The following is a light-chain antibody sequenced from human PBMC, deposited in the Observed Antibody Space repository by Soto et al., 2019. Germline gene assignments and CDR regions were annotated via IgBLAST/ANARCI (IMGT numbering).Light chain of an antibody. V-gene: IGLV1-47*02. CDR3: AACADSGSSVV. Sequence: QSVLTQPPSASGTPGQRVTISCSGSSSNIGSNYVYWYQQPPGTAPKLLIYSNNQRPSAVPDRFSGSKSGTSASLAISGLRSEDEADYYCAACADSGSSVVFGGGTKVTVL. CDR1: SSNIGSNY. J-gene: IGLJ2*01. CDR2: SNN.